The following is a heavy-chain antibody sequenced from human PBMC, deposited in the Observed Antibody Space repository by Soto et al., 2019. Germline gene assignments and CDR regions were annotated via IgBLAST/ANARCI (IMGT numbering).Heavy chain of an antibody. D-gene: IGHD2-2*01. CDR3: ARDRWPDCSSTSCYLGYGMDV. CDR2: IWYDGSNK. CDR1: GFTFSSYG. J-gene: IGHJ6*01. Sequence: QVQLVESGGGVVQPGRSLRLSCAASGFTFSSYGMHWVRQAPGKGLEWVAVIWYDGSNKYYADSVKGRLTISRDNSKNTLYLQMNSLRAEDTAVYYCARDRWPDCSSTSCYLGYGMDVW. V-gene: IGHV3-33*01.